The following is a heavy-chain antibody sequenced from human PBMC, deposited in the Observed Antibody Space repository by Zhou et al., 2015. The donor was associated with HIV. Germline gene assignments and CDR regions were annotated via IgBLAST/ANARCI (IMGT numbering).Heavy chain of an antibody. D-gene: IGHD2-21*02. CDR3: ARDLAYCGGDCYSN. CDR1: GGTFSGYA. CDR2: IIPFFGTT. Sequence: VQLVQSGAEVKKPGSSVKVSCKASGGTFSGYAISWVRQAPGQGLEWMGGIIPFFGTTNYAQKFQGRVTITADESTSTAYMELSSLRSEDTAVYYCARDLAYCGGDCYSNWGQGTLVTVSS. J-gene: IGHJ4*02. V-gene: IGHV1-69*01.